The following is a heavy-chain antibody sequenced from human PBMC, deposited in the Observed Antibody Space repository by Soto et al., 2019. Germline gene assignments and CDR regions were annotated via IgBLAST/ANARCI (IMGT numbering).Heavy chain of an antibody. CDR2: INPNSGGT. V-gene: IGHV1-2*04. CDR3: ARGGVDIVVVVAATSAFDY. D-gene: IGHD2-15*01. J-gene: IGHJ4*02. Sequence: ASVKVSCKASGYTFTGYYMHWVRQAPGQGLEWMGWINPNSGGTNYAQKFQGWVTMTRDTSISTAYMELSRLRSDDTAVYYCARGGVDIVVVVAATSAFDYWGQGTLVTVSS. CDR1: GYTFTGYY.